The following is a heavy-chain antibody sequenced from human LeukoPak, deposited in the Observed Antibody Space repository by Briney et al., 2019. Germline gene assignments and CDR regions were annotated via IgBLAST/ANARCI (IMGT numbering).Heavy chain of an antibody. Sequence: GGTLRLSCAASGFTFSSYGMSWVRQAPGKGLEWVSSISSSSSYIYYADSVKGRFTISRDNAKNSLYLQMNSLRAEDTAVYYCATGKWELPTPFDYWGQGTLVTVSS. CDR2: ISSSSSYI. CDR3: ATGKWELPTPFDY. D-gene: IGHD1-26*01. V-gene: IGHV3-21*01. J-gene: IGHJ4*02. CDR1: GFTFSSYG.